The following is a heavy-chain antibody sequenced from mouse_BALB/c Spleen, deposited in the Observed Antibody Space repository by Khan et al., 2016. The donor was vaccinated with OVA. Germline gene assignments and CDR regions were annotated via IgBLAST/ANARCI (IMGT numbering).Heavy chain of an antibody. J-gene: IGHJ2*01. CDR2: IRAGGST. Sequence: VELVESGPGLVAPSQSLSITCTVTGFSLTSYAIHWIRQPPGKGLEWLGVIRAGGSTNYNSALLYRLSISKDNSKSQVFLNMNSLTTHDTAMYYCARNREPDYFDYWGQGTTLTVSS. V-gene: IGHV2-9*02. CDR1: GFSLTSYA. CDR3: ARNREPDYFDY.